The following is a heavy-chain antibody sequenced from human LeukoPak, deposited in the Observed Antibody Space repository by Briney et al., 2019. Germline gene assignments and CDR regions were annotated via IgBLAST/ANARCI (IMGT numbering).Heavy chain of an antibody. Sequence: SETLSLTCAVYGGSFSGYYSSWIRQPPGKGLEWIGEINHSGSTNYNPSLKSRVTVSVDTSKNQFSLKLSSVTAADTAVYYCTSINIAVAGNNWFDPWGQGTLVTVSS. J-gene: IGHJ5*02. CDR2: INHSGST. CDR3: TSINIAVAGNNWFDP. D-gene: IGHD6-19*01. V-gene: IGHV4-34*01. CDR1: GGSFSGYY.